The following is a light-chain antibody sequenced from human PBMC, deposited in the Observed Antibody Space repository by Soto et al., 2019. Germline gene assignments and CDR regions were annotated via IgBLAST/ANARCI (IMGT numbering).Light chain of an antibody. J-gene: IGKJ4*01. V-gene: IGKV1-39*01. CDR3: QQSYRTPLT. Sequence: DIQVTQSPSSLSASVGDRVTITCRASQDIRFYLNWYQLQPGKAPRLLMYAASNLQSGVPSRFRGSGSGTNFTLTISSLQPEDFASYYCQQSYRTPLTFGGGTRLDIK. CDR1: QDIRFY. CDR2: AAS.